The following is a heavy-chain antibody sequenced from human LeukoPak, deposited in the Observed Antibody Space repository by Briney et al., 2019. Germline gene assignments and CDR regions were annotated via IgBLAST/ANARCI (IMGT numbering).Heavy chain of an antibody. D-gene: IGHD3-22*01. V-gene: IGHV4-39*07. Sequence: SETLFLTCTVSGGSMNINNYYWAWIRQPPGKGLEWIGSIYYTGTTYYNPSLKNRVTISVDTSKNQFSLRLSSVTAADTAVYYCTRGSIAYYYMDVWGKGTTVTISS. J-gene: IGHJ6*03. CDR3: TRGSIAYYYMDV. CDR2: IYYTGTT. CDR1: GGSMNINNYY.